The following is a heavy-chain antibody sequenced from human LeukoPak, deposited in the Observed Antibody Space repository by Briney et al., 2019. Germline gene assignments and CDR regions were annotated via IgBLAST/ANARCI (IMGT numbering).Heavy chain of an antibody. J-gene: IGHJ3*02. CDR1: GYSFTSYW. V-gene: IGHV5-51*01. D-gene: IGHD1-1*01. Sequence: GESLQISCKGSGYSFTSYWIGWVRQMPGKGLEWMGIIYPGDSDTRYSPSFQGQVTISADKSISTAYLQWSSLKASDTAMYYCARLLYNWNDPGAFDIWGQGTMVTVSS. CDR2: IYPGDSDT. CDR3: ARLLYNWNDPGAFDI.